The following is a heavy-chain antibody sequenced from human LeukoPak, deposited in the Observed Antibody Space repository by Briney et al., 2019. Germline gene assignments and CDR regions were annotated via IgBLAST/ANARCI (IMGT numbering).Heavy chain of an antibody. CDR1: GFTFSDYY. CDR2: ISSSSSYT. Sequence: GGSLRLSCAASGFTFSDYYMSWIRQAPGKGLEWVSYISSSSSYTNYADSVKGRFTISGDNAKNSLYLQMNSLRAEDTAVYYCARSNSYGYPVDYWGQGTLVTVSS. CDR3: ARSNSYGYPVDY. D-gene: IGHD5-18*01. J-gene: IGHJ4*02. V-gene: IGHV3-11*06.